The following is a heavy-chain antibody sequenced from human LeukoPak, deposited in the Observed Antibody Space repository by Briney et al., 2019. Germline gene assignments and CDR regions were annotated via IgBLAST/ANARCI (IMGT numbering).Heavy chain of an antibody. CDR2: IIPILGIA. D-gene: IGHD1-14*01. Sequence: SVKVSCKASGGTFISYTISWVRQAPGQGLEWMGRIIPILGIANYAQKFQGRVTITADKSTSTAYMELSSLRSEDTAVYYYARALGPDNDAFDIWGQGTMVTVSS. V-gene: IGHV1-69*02. CDR1: GGTFISYT. CDR3: ARALGPDNDAFDI. J-gene: IGHJ3*02.